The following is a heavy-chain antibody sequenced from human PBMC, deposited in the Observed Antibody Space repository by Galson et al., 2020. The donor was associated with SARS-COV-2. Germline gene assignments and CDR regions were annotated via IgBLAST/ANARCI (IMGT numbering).Heavy chain of an antibody. V-gene: IGHV3-74*01. CDR2: INSDGSST. Sequence: GESLKISCAASGFTFSSYWMHWVRQAPGKGLVWVSRINSDGSSTSYADSVKGRFTISRDNAKNTLYLQMNSLRAEDTAVYYCARDSRPLLWFGELYYYYGMDVWGQGTTVTVSS. J-gene: IGHJ6*02. D-gene: IGHD3-10*01. CDR1: GFTFSSYW. CDR3: ARDSRPLLWFGELYYYYGMDV.